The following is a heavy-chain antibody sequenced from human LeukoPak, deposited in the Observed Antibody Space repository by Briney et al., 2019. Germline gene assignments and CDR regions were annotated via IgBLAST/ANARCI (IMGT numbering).Heavy chain of an antibody. CDR2: INHSGST. CDR3: ARGRCSSTSCSINFYWYFDL. V-gene: IGHV4-34*01. J-gene: IGHJ2*01. D-gene: IGHD2-2*01. Sequence: PSETLSLTCAVYGGSFSGYYWSWIRQPPGKGLEWIGEINHSGSTNYNPSLKSRVTISVDTSKNQFSLTLSSVTAADTAVYYCARGRCSSTSCSINFYWYFDLWGRGTLVTVSS. CDR1: GGSFSGYY.